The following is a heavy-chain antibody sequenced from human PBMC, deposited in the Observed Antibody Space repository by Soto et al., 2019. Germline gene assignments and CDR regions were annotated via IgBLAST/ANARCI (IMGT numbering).Heavy chain of an antibody. CDR3: AKVWQWLVRRNFEAFDI. J-gene: IGHJ3*02. V-gene: IGHV3-30*18. CDR1: GFRFRSYG. Sequence: QEHLVESGGGVVQPGRSLRLSCTASGFRFRSYGMYWVRQTPAKGLEWVAVISNDGSQKDYADSVKGRFTISRDNSKDTLFLQMNSLRTEDTAVYYCAKVWQWLVRRNFEAFDIWGQGTMVTVSS. CDR2: ISNDGSQK. D-gene: IGHD6-19*01.